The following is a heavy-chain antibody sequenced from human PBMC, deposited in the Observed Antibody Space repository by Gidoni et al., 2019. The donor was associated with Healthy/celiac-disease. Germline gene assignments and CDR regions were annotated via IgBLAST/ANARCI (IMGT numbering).Heavy chain of an antibody. D-gene: IGHD3-16*02. J-gene: IGHJ6*02. CDR3: AKDIGVITFGGVIVSGMDV. CDR1: GSTFDVYA. V-gene: IGHV3-9*01. Sequence: EVQLVESGGGLVQPGRSLRLSCAASGSTFDVYAMLWFRQAPGKGLVWGSGISWNSGSIGYADFVKGRFTISRDNAKNSLYLQMNSLRAEDTALYYCAKDIGVITFGGVIVSGMDVWGQGTTVTVSS. CDR2: ISWNSGSI.